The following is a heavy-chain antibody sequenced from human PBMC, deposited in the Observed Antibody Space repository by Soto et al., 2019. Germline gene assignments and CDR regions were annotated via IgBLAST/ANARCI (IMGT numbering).Heavy chain of an antibody. J-gene: IGHJ5*02. V-gene: IGHV3-23*01. CDR1: GFTLRSNS. CDR3: AKWSGFGDA. CDR2: ISNDGSTT. Sequence: LRLSCAASGFTLRSNSMAWVRQAPGKRLQWVSGISNDGSTTFYIDSVRGRFTISRDTSTNTLYLQMDSLRVEDTAVYFCAKWSGFGDAWGQGTLVTVSS. D-gene: IGHD3-10*01.